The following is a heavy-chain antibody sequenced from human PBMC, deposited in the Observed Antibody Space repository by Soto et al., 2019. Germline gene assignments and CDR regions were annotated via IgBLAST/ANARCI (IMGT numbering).Heavy chain of an antibody. CDR1: GYIFANDW. Sequence: GESLKIACKGSGYIFANDWIAWVRQMPGKGLEWMGIIFPGDSDTRYSPSFQGQVTISADKSINTAYLQWSSLKASDTAVYYCARRVAAHPYFDFWGQGALVTVSS. J-gene: IGHJ4*02. CDR3: ARRVAAHPYFDF. CDR2: IFPGDSDT. D-gene: IGHD6-6*01. V-gene: IGHV5-51*01.